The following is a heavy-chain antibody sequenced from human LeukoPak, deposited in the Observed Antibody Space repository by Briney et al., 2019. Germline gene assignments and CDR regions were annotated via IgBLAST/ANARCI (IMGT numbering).Heavy chain of an antibody. V-gene: IGHV3-64*04. CDR3: AKDFRIGYSAHFDY. Sequence: GGSLRLSCSTSGFTFSNHFMHWVRQAPEKGLEFVSGIYENGGTTYYADSVKGRFSISRDNSKNTLYLQMDSLRGEDTAVYYCAKDFRIGYSAHFDYWGQGALVTVSS. CDR1: GFTFSNHF. CDR2: IYENGGTT. J-gene: IGHJ4*02. D-gene: IGHD2-21*01.